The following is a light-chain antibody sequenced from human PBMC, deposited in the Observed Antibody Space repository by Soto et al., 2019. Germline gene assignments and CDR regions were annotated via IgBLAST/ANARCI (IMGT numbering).Light chain of an antibody. CDR2: GAS. J-gene: IGKJ4*01. CDR1: QSVSSNY. Sequence: EIVLTQSPGTLSLSPGERATLSCRASQSVSSNYLAWYQQKPGQAPRLLIYGASGRATGIPDRFSGSGSGTDFTLTISILGPEDFAVYYCQQYGSAPLTFGGGTKVEIK. CDR3: QQYGSAPLT. V-gene: IGKV3-20*01.